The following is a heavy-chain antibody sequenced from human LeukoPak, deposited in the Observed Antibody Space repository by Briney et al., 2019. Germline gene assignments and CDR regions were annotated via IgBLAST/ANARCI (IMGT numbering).Heavy chain of an antibody. D-gene: IGHD1-26*01. Sequence: GGSLRLSRAASGFTFSDYALSWVRQAPGKGLEWISSITGSSYKKYYAESLKGLVTISRDNTKNSLYLQMDSLRAEDTAVYYCGVGASSASEFDYWGQGTLVTVSS. V-gene: IGHV3-21*01. CDR3: GVGASSASEFDY. J-gene: IGHJ4*02. CDR1: GFTFSDYA. CDR2: ITGSSYKK.